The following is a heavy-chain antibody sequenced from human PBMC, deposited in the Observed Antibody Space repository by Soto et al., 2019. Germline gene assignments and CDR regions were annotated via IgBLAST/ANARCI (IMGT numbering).Heavy chain of an antibody. V-gene: IGHV1-69*13. CDR2: IIPMFGTA. Sequence: SVKVSCKTSGGTFSSYAISWVLQAPGQGLEWMGGIIPMFGTANYAQKFQGRVTITADESTSTAYMELSSLRSEDTAVYYCARSRANYYDSRGYYYSTFDYWGQGTLVTVSS. CDR3: ARSRANYYDSRGYYYSTFDY. J-gene: IGHJ4*02. CDR1: GGTFSSYA. D-gene: IGHD3-22*01.